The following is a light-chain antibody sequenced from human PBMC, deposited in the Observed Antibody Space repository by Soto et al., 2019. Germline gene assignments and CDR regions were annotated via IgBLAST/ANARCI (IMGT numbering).Light chain of an antibody. CDR3: QSYTSSLTLRV. CDR2: ANS. CDR1: SSNIGAGYD. Sequence: QTVVTQPPSVSGAPGQRVTISCTGSSSNIGAGYDVHWYQQLPGTAPKHLIYANSNRPSGVPDRFSASKSGTSASLAITGLQAEDEADYYCQSYTSSLTLRVFVTGTKVTVL. V-gene: IGLV1-40*01. J-gene: IGLJ1*01.